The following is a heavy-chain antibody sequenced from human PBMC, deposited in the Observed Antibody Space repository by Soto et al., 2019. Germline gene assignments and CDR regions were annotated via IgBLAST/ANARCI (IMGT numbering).Heavy chain of an antibody. V-gene: IGHV3-21*01. CDR1: GFTFSSYS. J-gene: IGHJ5*02. D-gene: IGHD3-10*01. Sequence: PVGSLRLSCAASGFTFSSYSMNWVRQAPGKGLEWVSSISSSSYIYYADSVKGRFTISRDNAKNSLYLQMNSLRAEDTAVYYCARDHTGSGRPEWFDPWGQGTLVTVSS. CDR2: ISSSSYI. CDR3: ARDHTGSGRPEWFDP.